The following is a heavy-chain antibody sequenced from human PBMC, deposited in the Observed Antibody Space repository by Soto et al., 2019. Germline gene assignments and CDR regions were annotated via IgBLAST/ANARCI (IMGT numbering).Heavy chain of an antibody. CDR1: GGTFSSYA. Sequence: QVQLVQSGAEVKKPGSSVKVSCKASGGTFSSYAISWVRQAPGQGLEWMGGIIPIFGTANYAQKFQGRVTXXAXEXXSTAYRELSSLRSEDTAVYYCARDGSRGGWLQLRYWGQGTLVTVSS. CDR2: IIPIFGTA. D-gene: IGHD5-12*01. J-gene: IGHJ4*02. V-gene: IGHV1-69*12. CDR3: ARDGSRGGWLQLRY.